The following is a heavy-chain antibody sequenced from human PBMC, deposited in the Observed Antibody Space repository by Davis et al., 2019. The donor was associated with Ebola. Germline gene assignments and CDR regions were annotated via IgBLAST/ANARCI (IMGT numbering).Heavy chain of an antibody. D-gene: IGHD6-6*01. CDR2: INHRGST. V-gene: IGHV4-34*08. J-gene: IGHJ4*02. Sequence: ESLKISCAASGFTFSSYAMSWVRQPPGKGLEWIGKINHRGSTNYNPSLKSRITISVDTSKNQVSLKLTSVTAADTAVYYCVGFARSSSGDDYWGQGTLVTVSS. CDR1: GFTFSSYA. CDR3: VGFARSSSGDDY.